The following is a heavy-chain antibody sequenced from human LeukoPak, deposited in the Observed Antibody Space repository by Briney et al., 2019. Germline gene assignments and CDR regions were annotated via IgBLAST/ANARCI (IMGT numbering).Heavy chain of an antibody. J-gene: IGHJ4*02. CDR3: AKQRASLGATGY. D-gene: IGHD1-26*01. CDR1: GFGFSSYV. V-gene: IGHV3-23*01. Sequence: GGSLRLSCAASGFGFSSYVISWVRQAPGKGLEWVSTISGSGGSTYYADSVKGRFTISRDNSKNTLYLQMNSLRAEDTAVYYCAKQRASLGATGYWGQGTLVTVSS. CDR2: ISGSGGST.